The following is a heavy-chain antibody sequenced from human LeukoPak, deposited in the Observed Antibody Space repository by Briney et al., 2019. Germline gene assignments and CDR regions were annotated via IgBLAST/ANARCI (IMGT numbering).Heavy chain of an antibody. Sequence: PGGSLRLSCAASGFTVRSYWMSWVRQAPGKGLEWVANIKQDGSEKYYVDSVKGRFTISRDSAKNSLYLQMNSLRAEDTAVYYCARDAEGWLQSGGAFDIWGQGTMVTVSS. J-gene: IGHJ3*02. CDR2: IKQDGSEK. CDR3: ARDAEGWLQSGGAFDI. V-gene: IGHV3-7*01. CDR1: GFTVRSYW. D-gene: IGHD5-24*01.